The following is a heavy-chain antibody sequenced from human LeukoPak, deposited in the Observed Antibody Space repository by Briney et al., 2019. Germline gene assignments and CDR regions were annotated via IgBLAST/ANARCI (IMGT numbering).Heavy chain of an antibody. CDR3: ARGLVVVAATPYYYYYMDV. Sequence: SETLSLTCTVSGGSISSYYWSWIRRPPGKGLEWIGYIYYSGSTNYNPSLKSRVTISVDTSKNQFSLKLSSVTAADTAVYYCARGLVVVAATPYYYYYMDVWGKGTTVTVSS. V-gene: IGHV4-59*01. CDR1: GGSISSYY. J-gene: IGHJ6*03. D-gene: IGHD2-15*01. CDR2: IYYSGST.